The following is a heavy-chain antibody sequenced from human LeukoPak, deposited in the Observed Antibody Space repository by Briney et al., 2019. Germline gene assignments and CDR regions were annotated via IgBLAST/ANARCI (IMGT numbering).Heavy chain of an antibody. V-gene: IGHV3-66*01. CDR2: IYSGGST. J-gene: IGHJ3*02. D-gene: IGHD3-22*01. Sequence: PGGSLRLSCAASGFTVSSNYMSWVRQAPGKGLEWVSVIYSGGSTYYADSVKGRFTISRDNSKNTLYLQMNSLRAEDTAVYYCARTYYDSSGYYEARDAFDIWGQGTMVSVSS. CDR3: ARTYYDSSGYYEARDAFDI. CDR1: GFTVSSNY.